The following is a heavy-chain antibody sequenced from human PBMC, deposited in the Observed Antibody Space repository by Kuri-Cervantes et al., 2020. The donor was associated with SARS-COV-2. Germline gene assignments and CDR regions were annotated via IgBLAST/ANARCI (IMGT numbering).Heavy chain of an antibody. J-gene: IGHJ5*02. Sequence: GGSLRLSCAASGFTFNTYSMDWVRLAPGKGLEWLAYISKGSDTIYYADSVKGRFTISRDNAKNSLFLQMNSLRADDTAVYYCARGGGDFVQETRNWFEPWGRGTQVTVSS. CDR1: GFTFNTYS. D-gene: IGHD2-8*01. CDR3: ARGGGDFVQETRNWFEP. CDR2: ISKGSDTI. V-gene: IGHV3-48*01.